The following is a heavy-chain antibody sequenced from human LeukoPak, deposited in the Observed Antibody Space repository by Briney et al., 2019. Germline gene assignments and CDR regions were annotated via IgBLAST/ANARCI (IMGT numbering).Heavy chain of an antibody. CDR2: IYYSGST. V-gene: IGHV4-59*01. D-gene: IGHD1/OR15-1a*01. J-gene: IGHJ6*02. Sequence: SGTLSLTCTVSGGSISSYYWSWIRQPPGKGLEWIGYIYYSGSTNYNPSLKSRVTISVDTSKNQFSLKLSSVTAADTAVYYCAREKLEQVGYGMDVWGQGTTVTVSS. CDR3: AREKLEQVGYGMDV. CDR1: GGSISSYY.